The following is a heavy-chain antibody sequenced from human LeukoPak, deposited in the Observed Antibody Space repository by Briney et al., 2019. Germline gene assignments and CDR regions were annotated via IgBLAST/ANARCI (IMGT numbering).Heavy chain of an antibody. CDR3: ARGGAVVGFDYFDY. J-gene: IGHJ4*02. D-gene: IGHD6-19*01. CDR1: GGSISSYY. CDR2: IYYSGST. V-gene: IGHV4-59*01. Sequence: SETLSLTCTVSGGSISSYYWSWIRQPPGKGLEWIGYIYYSGSTNYNPSFKSRVTISVDTSKNQFSLKLSSVTAADTAVYYCARGGAVVGFDYFDYWGQGTLVTVSS.